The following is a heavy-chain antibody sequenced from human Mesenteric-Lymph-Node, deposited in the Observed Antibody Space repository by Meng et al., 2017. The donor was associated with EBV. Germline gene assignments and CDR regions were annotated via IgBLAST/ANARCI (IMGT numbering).Heavy chain of an antibody. CDR3: ARFQLLSFGEQT. J-gene: IGHJ5*02. D-gene: IGHD3-10*01. V-gene: IGHV4-61*03. CDR2: RYHSGYT. Sequence: HAPGAGPGLGKPSGPPAPTFLVPCGPVSTFNYYWSWVAQPPGKRLEWIGSRYHSGYTDYNPSLKSRVTISLDTSKNHLSLKLASVTAADTAVYYCARFQLLSFGEQTWSQGSLVTVSS. CDR1: CGPVSTFNYY.